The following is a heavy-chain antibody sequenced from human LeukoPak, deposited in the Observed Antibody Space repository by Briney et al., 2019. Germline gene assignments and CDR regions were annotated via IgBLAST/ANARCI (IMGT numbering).Heavy chain of an antibody. CDR1: GGTFSSYA. CDR3: ARDGIAAAGTVDY. Sequence: SVKVSFKXSGGTFSSYAISWVRQSPGQGLEWMGRIIPIFATANYAQKFQGRVTITTDESTSTAYMELSSLRSEDTAVYYFARDGIAAAGTVDYWGQGTLVTVSS. J-gene: IGHJ4*02. V-gene: IGHV1-69*05. D-gene: IGHD6-13*01. CDR2: IIPIFATA.